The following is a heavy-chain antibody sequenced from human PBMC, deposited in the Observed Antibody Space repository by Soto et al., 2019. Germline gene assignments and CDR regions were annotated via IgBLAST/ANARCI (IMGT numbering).Heavy chain of an antibody. D-gene: IGHD3-22*01. J-gene: IGHJ4*02. V-gene: IGHV1-18*01. CDR2: ISGYNGNT. CDR3: ARHVMILVAHFDY. Sequence: ASVKVSCKASGYIFINYGISWVRQAPGQGLEWMGWISGYNGNTNYAQNLQGRVTMTTDTSTSTAYMELRSLRSDDTAVYYCARHVMILVAHFDYWGQGTLVTVSS. CDR1: GYIFINYG.